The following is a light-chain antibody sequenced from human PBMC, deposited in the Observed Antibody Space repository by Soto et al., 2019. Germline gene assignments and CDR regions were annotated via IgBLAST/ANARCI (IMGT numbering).Light chain of an antibody. CDR3: SSYTTSNTRQIV. V-gene: IGLV2-14*03. CDR2: DVS. Sequence: QSALTQPASVSGSPGQSITISCTGTSSDVGGYNYVSWYQHHPGKAPKLMIYDVSNRPSGVSNRFSGSKSGNTASLTISGLRPEDEADYYCSSYTTSNTRQIVLGTGTKLTVL. CDR1: SSDVGGYNY. J-gene: IGLJ1*01.